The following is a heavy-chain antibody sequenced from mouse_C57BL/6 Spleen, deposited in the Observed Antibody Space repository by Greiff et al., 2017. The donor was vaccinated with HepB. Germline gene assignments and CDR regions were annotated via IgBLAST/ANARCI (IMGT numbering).Heavy chain of an antibody. CDR1: GYTFTTYP. CDR3: ARGDYDYDVWYFDV. V-gene: IGHV1-47*01. D-gene: IGHD2-4*01. CDR2: FHPYNDDT. J-gene: IGHJ1*03. Sequence: VQLQQSGAELVKPGASVKMSCKASGYTFTTYPIEWMKQNHGKSLEWIGNFHPYNDDTKYNEKFKGKATLTVEKSSSPVYLELSRLTSDDSAVYYGARGDYDYDVWYFDVWGTGTTVTVSS.